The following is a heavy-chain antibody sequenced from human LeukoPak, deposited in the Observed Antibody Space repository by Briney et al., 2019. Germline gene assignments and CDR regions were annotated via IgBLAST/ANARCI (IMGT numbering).Heavy chain of an antibody. CDR3: ATWEVVGAYFDY. J-gene: IGHJ4*02. CDR1: GFTFSDYY. D-gene: IGHD1-26*01. Sequence: GGSLRLSCAASGFTFSDYYMSWIRQAPGKGLEWVGRTRNKANSYTTEYAASVKGRFTISRDDSKNSLYLQMNSLKTENTAVYYCATWEVVGAYFDYWGQGTLVTVSS. CDR2: TRNKANSYTT. V-gene: IGHV3-72*01.